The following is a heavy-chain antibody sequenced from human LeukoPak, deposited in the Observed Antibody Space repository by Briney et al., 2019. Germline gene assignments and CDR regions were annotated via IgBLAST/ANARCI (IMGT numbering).Heavy chain of an antibody. Sequence: SQTLSLTCTVSGDSISSGNYYWTWIRQPAGKGLEWIGRIYTSGNTNYNPSLKSQVTMSMDTSKNQFPLNLNSVTAADTAVYYCARDRAGDSFDIWGQGTMVTVSS. D-gene: IGHD7-27*01. V-gene: IGHV4-61*02. CDR1: GDSISSGNYY. J-gene: IGHJ3*02. CDR3: ARDRAGDSFDI. CDR2: IYTSGNT.